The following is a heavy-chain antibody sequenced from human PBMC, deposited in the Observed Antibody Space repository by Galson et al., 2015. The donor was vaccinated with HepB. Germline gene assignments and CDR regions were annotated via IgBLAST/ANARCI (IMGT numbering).Heavy chain of an antibody. CDR1: GFSLSTSGMC. Sequence: PALVKPTQTLTLTCTFSGFSLSTSGMCVSWIRQPPGKALEWLALIDWDDDKYYSTSLKTRLTISKDTSKNQVVLTMTNMDPVDTATYYCARAIGYYDSSGGPIDYWGQGTLVTVSS. J-gene: IGHJ4*02. V-gene: IGHV2-70*01. CDR3: ARAIGYYDSSGGPIDY. D-gene: IGHD3-22*01. CDR2: IDWDDDK.